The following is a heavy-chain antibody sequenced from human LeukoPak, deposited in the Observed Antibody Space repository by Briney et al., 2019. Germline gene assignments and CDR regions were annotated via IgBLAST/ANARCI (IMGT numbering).Heavy chain of an antibody. CDR3: ARDGGSLHFDY. Sequence: ASVKVSCKASGGTFSSSAMNWVRQAPGQGLEWMGWINTNTGNPTYAQGFTRRFVFSLDTSVSTAYLQISSLKAEDTAIYYCARDGGSLHFDYWGQGTLVTVSS. CDR2: INTNTGNP. D-gene: IGHD1-26*01. J-gene: IGHJ4*02. V-gene: IGHV7-4-1*02. CDR1: GGTFSSSA.